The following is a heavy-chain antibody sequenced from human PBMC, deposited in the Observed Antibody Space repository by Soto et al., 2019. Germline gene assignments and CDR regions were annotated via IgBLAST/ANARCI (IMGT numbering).Heavy chain of an antibody. CDR1: GGSIRTTSYY. CDR2: IYYSGST. Sequence: QLQLQESGPGLVRPSETLSLTCTASGGSIRTTSYYWGWIRQPPGKGLEWIGSIYYSGSTYYNPSLKSRLTSSVDTSKNQFSLELSSVTAADTAVYYCARSREYCDSTICPGAVKGWFDPWGQGTLVTVSS. CDR3: ARSREYCDSTICPGAVKGWFDP. J-gene: IGHJ5*02. D-gene: IGHD2-21*01. V-gene: IGHV4-39*01.